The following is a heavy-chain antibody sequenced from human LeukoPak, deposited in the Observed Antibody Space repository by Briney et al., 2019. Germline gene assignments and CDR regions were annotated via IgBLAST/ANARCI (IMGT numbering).Heavy chain of an antibody. CDR3: TRGPIQLWLYYGMDV. Sequence: GGSLRLSCAASESIFSSSWMSWVRQAPGKGLEWVANIKQDGSKKNYVDSVKGRFTISRDNAKNSLFLQMNSLRAEDTAVYYCTRGPIQLWLYYGMDVWGQGTTVIVSS. CDR1: ESIFSSSW. D-gene: IGHD5-18*01. V-gene: IGHV3-7*03. CDR2: IKQDGSKK. J-gene: IGHJ6*02.